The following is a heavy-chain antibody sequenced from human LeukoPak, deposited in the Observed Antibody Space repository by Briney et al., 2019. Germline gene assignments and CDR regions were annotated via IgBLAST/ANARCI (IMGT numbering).Heavy chain of an antibody. Sequence: GGSLRLSCAASGFTFSSYGMSWVRQAPGKGLEWVSSISSRSSYIYYADSVKGRFTISRDNAKNSLYLQMNSLRAEDTAVYYCAELGITMIGGVWGKGTTVTISS. D-gene: IGHD3-10*02. CDR2: ISSRSSYI. CDR1: GFTFSSYG. CDR3: AELGITMIGGV. J-gene: IGHJ6*04. V-gene: IGHV3-21*01.